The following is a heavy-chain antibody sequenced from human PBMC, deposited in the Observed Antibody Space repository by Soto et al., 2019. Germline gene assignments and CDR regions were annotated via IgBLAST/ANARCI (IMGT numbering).Heavy chain of an antibody. CDR2: IKQDGSEK. D-gene: IGHD3-9*01. CDR3: ASSRTGYFPYYYYGMDV. Sequence: PGGSLRLSCATSGFTFSSYWMSWVRQAPGKGLEWVANIKQDGSEKYYVDSVKCRFTISIDNAKNSLYLQMNSLRAEDTAVYYCASSRTGYFPYYYYGMDVGGQGTTVPVSS. V-gene: IGHV3-7*03. CDR1: GFTFSSYW. J-gene: IGHJ6*02.